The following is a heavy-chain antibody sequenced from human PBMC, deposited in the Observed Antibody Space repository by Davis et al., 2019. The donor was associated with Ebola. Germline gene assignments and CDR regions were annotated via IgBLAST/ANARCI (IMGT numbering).Heavy chain of an antibody. Sequence: PGGSLRLSCAASGFTFDDYAMHWVRQAPGKGLEWVSGISWNSGSIGYADSVKGRFTISRDNSKNTLYLQMNSLRAEDTAVYYCAKEMGTAMAWLEDGVDYWGQGTLVTVSS. V-gene: IGHV3-9*01. D-gene: IGHD5-18*01. J-gene: IGHJ4*02. CDR2: ISWNSGSI. CDR1: GFTFDDYA. CDR3: AKEMGTAMAWLEDGVDY.